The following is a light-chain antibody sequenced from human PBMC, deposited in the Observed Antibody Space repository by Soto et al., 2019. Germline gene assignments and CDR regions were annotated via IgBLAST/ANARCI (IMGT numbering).Light chain of an antibody. CDR3: QQYKTYSPM. CDR2: KAS. V-gene: IGKV1-5*03. CDR1: ESISSW. J-gene: IGKJ1*01. Sequence: DIQMTQSPATLSASVGDRVTITCRASESISSWLAWYQQRPGKAPNLLIYKASSLESGVPSRFSGSRSGTEFTLTISSLQPDDFATYYCQQYKTYSPMFGQGTKVEIK.